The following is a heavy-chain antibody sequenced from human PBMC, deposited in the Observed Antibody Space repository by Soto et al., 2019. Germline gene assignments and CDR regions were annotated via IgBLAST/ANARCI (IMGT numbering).Heavy chain of an antibody. Sequence: HLQESGPGLVRPSETLSLTCEVSGGSISSDNWWTWVRQAPGKGLEWIGESDHSGSANYNPSLKSRVTISIDKSKNQFSLKLNSVTAADTAVYYCARDYSGYSLSPWGQGTLVTVSS. CDR2: SDHSGSA. D-gene: IGHD5-12*01. CDR3: ARDYSGYSLSP. CDR1: GGSISSDNW. J-gene: IGHJ5*02. V-gene: IGHV4-4*02.